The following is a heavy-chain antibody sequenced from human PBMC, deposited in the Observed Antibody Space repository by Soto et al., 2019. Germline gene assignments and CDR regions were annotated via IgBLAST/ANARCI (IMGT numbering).Heavy chain of an antibody. V-gene: IGHV4-59*01. J-gene: IGHJ5*02. CDR1: GGSISSYY. CDR2: IYYSGST. Sequence: QVQLQESGPGLVKPSETLSLTCTVSGGSISSYYWSWIRQPPGKGLEWIGYIYYSGSTNYNPSLKSRVTISVDTSKNQFSLKLSSVTAADTAVYYCARDQMTTVTTWREYNWFDPWGQGTLVTVSS. D-gene: IGHD4-4*01. CDR3: ARDQMTTVTTWREYNWFDP.